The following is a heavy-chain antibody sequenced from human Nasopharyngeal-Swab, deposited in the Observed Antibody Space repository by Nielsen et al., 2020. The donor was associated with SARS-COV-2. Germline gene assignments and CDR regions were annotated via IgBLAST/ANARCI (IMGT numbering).Heavy chain of an antibody. D-gene: IGHD5-24*01. Sequence: SVKVSCKASVGTFSSYAIHWVRQAPGQGLEWMGGIIPIFGTANYAQKFQGRVTITADESTSTAYMELSSLRSEDTAVYYCARDGDRRERWLQFLDYWGQGTLVTVSS. CDR3: ARDGDRRERWLQFLDY. V-gene: IGHV1-69*13. J-gene: IGHJ4*02. CDR1: VGTFSSYA. CDR2: IIPIFGTA.